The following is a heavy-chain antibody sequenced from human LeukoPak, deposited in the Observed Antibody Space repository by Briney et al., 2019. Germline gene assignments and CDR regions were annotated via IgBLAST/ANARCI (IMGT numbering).Heavy chain of an antibody. D-gene: IGHD3-22*01. CDR2: IYYSGST. CDR1: GGSISSYY. V-gene: IGHV4-59*01. CDR3: ARATYYYDSSGYIIDY. J-gene: IGHJ4*02. Sequence: SETLSLTCTVSGGSISSYYWSWIRQPPGKGLEWIGYIYYSGSTNYNPSLKSRVTISVDTSKNQFSLKLSSVTAADTAVYYCARATYYYDSSGYIIDYWGQGTLVTVSS.